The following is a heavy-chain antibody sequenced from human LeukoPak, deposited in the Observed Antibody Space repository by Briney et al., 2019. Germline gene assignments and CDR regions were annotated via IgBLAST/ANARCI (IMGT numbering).Heavy chain of an antibody. CDR2: IRYDGSNK. CDR1: GFTFSDYG. V-gene: IGHV3-33*01. Sequence: PGRSLRLSCAASGFTFSDYGMHWVRQAPGKGLEWVSVIRYDGSNKYYADSVKGRFTISRDNSRNTLYLQTNSLRAEDAAVYYCVRELPPVVQYYFDYWGPGTLVTVSS. CDR3: VRELPPVVQYYFDY. J-gene: IGHJ4*02. D-gene: IGHD3-22*01.